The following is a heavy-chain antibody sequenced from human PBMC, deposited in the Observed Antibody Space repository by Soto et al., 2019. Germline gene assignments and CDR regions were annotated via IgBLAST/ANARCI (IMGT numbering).Heavy chain of an antibody. CDR2: ISYDGSNK. V-gene: IGHV3-30*18. CDR1: GFTFSSYG. Sequence: QVQLVESGGGVVQPGRSLRLSCAASGFTFSSYGMHWVRQAPGKGREWVAVISYDGSNKYYADSLKGRFTVSRDNSKNTLYLQMSSLRAEDTAVYYCVKDGSSGWPYYYGMDVWGQGTTVTVSS. J-gene: IGHJ6*02. D-gene: IGHD6-19*01. CDR3: VKDGSSGWPYYYGMDV.